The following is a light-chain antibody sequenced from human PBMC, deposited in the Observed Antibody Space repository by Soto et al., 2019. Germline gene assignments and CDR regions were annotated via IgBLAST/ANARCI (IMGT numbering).Light chain of an antibody. Sequence: DIQMTQSPSTLSASVGDTVTITCRASQSVSIWLAWYQQKPGKAPKVLIYVASSLQSGVPSRFSGSGSGTDFTLTISSLQPEDFATYYCLHDYNYPYTFGQGTKVDIK. CDR2: VAS. J-gene: IGKJ2*01. CDR1: QSVSIW. CDR3: LHDYNYPYT. V-gene: IGKV1-5*01.